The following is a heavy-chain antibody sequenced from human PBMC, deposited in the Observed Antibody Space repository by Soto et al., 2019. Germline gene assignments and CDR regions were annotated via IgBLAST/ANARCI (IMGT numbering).Heavy chain of an antibody. Sequence: SETLSLTCAVYSGSFSGYYWSWIRQSPGKGLEWIGEINHRGSTNYNPSLKSRVTISVDTTKNQFSLKLSSVTAADTAVYYCARARIVRGVITDYYYGMDVWGQGTTVTVSS. V-gene: IGHV4-34*01. D-gene: IGHD3-10*02. J-gene: IGHJ6*02. CDR3: ARARIVRGVITDYYYGMDV. CDR2: INHRGST. CDR1: SGSFSGYY.